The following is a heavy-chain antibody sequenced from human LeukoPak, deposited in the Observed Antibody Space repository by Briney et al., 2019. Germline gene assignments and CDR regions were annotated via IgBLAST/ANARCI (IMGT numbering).Heavy chain of an antibody. Sequence: ESGPTLVKPTQTLTLTCTFSGFSLNTSEVGVAWVRQPPGKALEWLALIYWDDNKRYSPSLKSRFTITKDTSNNQVVLTMTNVVPVATATYYCARLTSSWYAYYYYMDVWGKGTTVTVS. CDR2: IYWDDNK. J-gene: IGHJ6*03. CDR3: ARLTSSWYAYYYYMDV. V-gene: IGHV2-5*02. D-gene: IGHD6-13*01. CDR1: GFSLNTSEVG.